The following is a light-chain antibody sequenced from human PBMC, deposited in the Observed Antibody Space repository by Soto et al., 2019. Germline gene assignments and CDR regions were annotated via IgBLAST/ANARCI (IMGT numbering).Light chain of an antibody. CDR1: QSVSSSY. CDR3: QQYGSSPPYT. J-gene: IGKJ2*01. CDR2: GAS. Sequence: EIVLTQSPGTLSSSPGERATLSCRASQSVSSSYLAWYQQKPGQAPRLLIYGASSRATGSPDRFSGSGSGTDFTLTISRLEPEDFAVYYCQQYGSSPPYTFGQGTKLEIK. V-gene: IGKV3-20*01.